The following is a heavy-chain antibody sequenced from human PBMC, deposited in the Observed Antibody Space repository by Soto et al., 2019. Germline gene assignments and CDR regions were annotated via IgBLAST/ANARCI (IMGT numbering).Heavy chain of an antibody. CDR2: IKQDGSEK. CDR1: GFTFSSYW. CDR3: ARGRAVAGHWLFDY. Sequence: PGGSLRLSCAASGFTFSSYWMSWVRQAPGKGLEWVANIKQDGSEKYYVDSVKGRFTISRDNAKTSLYLQMNSLSADDTAVYYSARGRAVAGHWLFDYWGQGTLVTVSS. V-gene: IGHV3-7*03. D-gene: IGHD6-19*01. J-gene: IGHJ4*02.